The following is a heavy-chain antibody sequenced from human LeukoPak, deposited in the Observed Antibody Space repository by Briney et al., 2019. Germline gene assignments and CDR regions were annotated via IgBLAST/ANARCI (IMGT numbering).Heavy chain of an antibody. J-gene: IGHJ4*02. Sequence: GGSLRLSCAASGFSFSSYAMHWVRQAPGKGLGWGALIPYDGNNKYYADSVNGRFTISRDNSKNTLYLQMDSLRAEDTAVYYCARDALSLHSSSPLDYWGQGTLVTVSS. D-gene: IGHD6-13*01. CDR1: GFSFSSYA. CDR3: ARDALSLHSSSPLDY. CDR2: IPYDGNNK. V-gene: IGHV3-30-3*01.